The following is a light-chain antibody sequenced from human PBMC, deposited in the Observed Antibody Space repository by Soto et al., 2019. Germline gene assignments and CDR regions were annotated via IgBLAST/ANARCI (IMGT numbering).Light chain of an antibody. CDR1: QSVSSN. J-gene: IGKJ1*01. CDR2: GAS. Sequence: EIVMTQSPATLSVSPGERATLSCRASQSVSSNFAWYQQKPGQAPRLLIYGASTRATGIPARFSGSGSGTEFPLTISSLQSEDFAVYYCQHYNNWPRTFGQGTKVEIK. V-gene: IGKV3-15*01. CDR3: QHYNNWPRT.